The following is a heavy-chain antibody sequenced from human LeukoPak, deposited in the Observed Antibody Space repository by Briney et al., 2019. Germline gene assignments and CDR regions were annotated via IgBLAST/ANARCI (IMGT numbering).Heavy chain of an antibody. CDR3: ARDNSVGDIAWWFDP. D-gene: IGHD3-16*02. CDR1: GYSFTSHY. J-gene: IGHJ5*02. Sequence: ASVKVSCKASGYSFTSHYMHWVRQAPGQGLEWLGLINPSGSSTLYAQKFQGRVTMTRDMSTTTDYMELSSLRSEDTAVYYCARDNSVGDIAWWFDPWGQGTLVTVSS. V-gene: IGHV1-46*01. CDR2: INPSGSST.